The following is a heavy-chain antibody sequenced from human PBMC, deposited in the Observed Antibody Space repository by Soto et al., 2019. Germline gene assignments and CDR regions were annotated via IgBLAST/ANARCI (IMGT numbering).Heavy chain of an antibody. CDR3: ARDTAMTGAARYDY. CDR2: IYYRGNT. J-gene: IGHJ4*02. D-gene: IGHD2-21*02. Sequence: QVQLQESGPGLVKASQTPTLTCSVSGASVDSGGYYWTWIRQRPGKGLEWIGYIYYRGNTFYNPSLRSRLTMSLDKSKNRFSLTLAAVTAADTAVYSCARDTAMTGAARYDYWGQGTLVTVSS. CDR1: GASVDSGGYY. V-gene: IGHV4-31*03.